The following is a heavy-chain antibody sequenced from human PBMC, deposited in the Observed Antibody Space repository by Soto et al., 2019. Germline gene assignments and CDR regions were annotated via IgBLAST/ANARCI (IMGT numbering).Heavy chain of an antibody. V-gene: IGHV1-2*02. CDR3: ARGGYDFWSGYYRY. D-gene: IGHD3-3*01. CDR1: GYTFTGYY. J-gene: IGHJ4*02. CDR2: INPNSGGT. Sequence: GASVKVSCKASGYTFTGYYMHWVRQAPGQGLEWMGWINPNSGGTNYAQKFQGRVTMTRDTSISTAYMELSRLRSDDTAVYHCARGGYDFWSGYYRYWGQGTLVTVSS.